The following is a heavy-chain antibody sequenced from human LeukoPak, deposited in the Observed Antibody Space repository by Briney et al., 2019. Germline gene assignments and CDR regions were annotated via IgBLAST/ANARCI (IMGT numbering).Heavy chain of an antibody. V-gene: IGHV3-48*03. CDR2: ISSSGSTI. D-gene: IGHD3-22*01. CDR1: GFIFSSYD. Sequence: GGSLRLSCAASGFIFSSYDMNWVRQAPGKGLEWVSYISSSGSTIYYADSVKGRFIISRDNAKNSLFLQMISLRAEDTAVYYCARDRYYYDSSAYYEIDYWGQGTLVTVSS. J-gene: IGHJ4*02. CDR3: ARDRYYYDSSAYYEIDY.